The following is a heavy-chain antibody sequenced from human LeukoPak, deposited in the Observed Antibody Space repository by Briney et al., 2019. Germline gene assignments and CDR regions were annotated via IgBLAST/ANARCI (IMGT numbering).Heavy chain of an antibody. Sequence: GGSLRLSCAASGFTFDDYAMHWVRQAPGKGLEWVSGISWNSGSIGYADSVEGRFTISRDNAKNSLYLQMNSLRAEDTALYYCAKANGYYYDSSGFQNRPDYFDYWGQGTLVTVSS. J-gene: IGHJ4*02. CDR2: ISWNSGSI. CDR3: AKANGYYYDSSGFQNRPDYFDY. D-gene: IGHD3-22*01. CDR1: GFTFDDYA. V-gene: IGHV3-9*01.